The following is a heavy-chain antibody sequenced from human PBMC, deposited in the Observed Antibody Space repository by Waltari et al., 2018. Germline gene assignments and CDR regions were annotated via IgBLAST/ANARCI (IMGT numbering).Heavy chain of an antibody. CDR1: GFTFSSFW. D-gene: IGHD1-1*01. CDR2: INKAGDDR. CDR3: ARDDGLRTVDI. J-gene: IGHJ4*02. V-gene: IGHV3-7*01. Sequence: EVQLVESGGGLVQPGGSLRLSCSASGFTFSSFWMSWVRQPPGRRLEWVANINKAGDDRYYVDSVKGRFTVSRDNAKNSLYLEMNTLRAEDTAVYYCARDDGLRTVDIWGLGTLVAFSS.